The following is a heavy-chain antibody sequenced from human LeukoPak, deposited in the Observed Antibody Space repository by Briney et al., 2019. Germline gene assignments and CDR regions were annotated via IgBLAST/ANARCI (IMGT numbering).Heavy chain of an antibody. J-gene: IGHJ4*02. CDR1: GGSINSDH. D-gene: IGHD3-16*02. Sequence: LETLSLTCTVSGGSINSDHWSWIRQPPGKGLEWIGCISYTGSTHYNPSLKSRVTILVDTSKNHFSLKLSSVTAADTAVYYCASVRGLGVITPYLDYWGQGTLVTVSS. CDR3: ASVRGLGVITPYLDY. V-gene: IGHV4-59*08. CDR2: ISYTGST.